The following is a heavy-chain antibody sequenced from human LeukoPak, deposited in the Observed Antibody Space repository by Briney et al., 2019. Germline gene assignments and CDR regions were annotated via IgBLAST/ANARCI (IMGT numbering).Heavy chain of an antibody. V-gene: IGHV1-18*01. D-gene: IGHD4-23*01. CDR3: ARDLRRTVATSAS. Sequence: ASVKLSCKAAGYTFTIYGISWVRQAPGQGLELMGCISAYNGNTNYAQKLQGRVTMTTDTSTSTAYMELRSLRSDDTAVYYCARDLRRTVATSASWGPGTLVTASS. CDR1: GYTFTIYG. CDR2: ISAYNGNT. J-gene: IGHJ5*02.